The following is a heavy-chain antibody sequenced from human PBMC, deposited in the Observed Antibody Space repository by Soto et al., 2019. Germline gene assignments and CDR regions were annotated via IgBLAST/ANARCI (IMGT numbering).Heavy chain of an antibody. CDR2: IYPGASDT. D-gene: IGHD6-13*01. CDR3: ARTAAAGKYYYGMDV. J-gene: IGHJ6*02. Sequence: PXXSLKIACKSSGYSFTSYWISWVLQMPGKGLELMGIIYPGASDTRYSPSFQGQVTISADKSISTAYLQWSSLKDSDTAMYYCARTAAAGKYYYGMDVWGQGTTVTV. V-gene: IGHV5-51*01. CDR1: GYSFTSYW.